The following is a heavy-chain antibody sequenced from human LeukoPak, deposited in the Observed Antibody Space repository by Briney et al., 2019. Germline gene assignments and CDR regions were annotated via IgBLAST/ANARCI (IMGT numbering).Heavy chain of an antibody. CDR2: INSGSTFI. CDR3: ARGAGSLNF. D-gene: IGHD2-15*01. CDR1: GFSFSTSA. V-gene: IGHV3-21*01. J-gene: IGHJ4*02. Sequence: GGSLRLSCGASGFSFSTSAMNWVRQAPGKGLEWVSSINSGSTFIFYADSVKGRFTISRDNTNNSLHLQMDSLRAEDTAVYYCARGAGSLNFWGPGTLVNVSS.